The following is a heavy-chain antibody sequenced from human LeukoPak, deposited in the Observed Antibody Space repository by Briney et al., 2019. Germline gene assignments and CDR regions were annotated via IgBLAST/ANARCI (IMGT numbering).Heavy chain of an antibody. CDR2: INHSGST. Sequence: PSETLFLNGVCKGGSFSGYYWSWIGQPPGKGLEWIGEINHSGSTNYNPSLKSRVTISVDTSKNQFSLKLSSVTAADTAVYYCASGQPSGDYAKWYFDLWGRGSLVTVSS. CDR3: ASGQPSGDYAKWYFDL. J-gene: IGHJ2*01. V-gene: IGHV4-34*01. D-gene: IGHD4-17*01. CDR1: GGSFSGYY.